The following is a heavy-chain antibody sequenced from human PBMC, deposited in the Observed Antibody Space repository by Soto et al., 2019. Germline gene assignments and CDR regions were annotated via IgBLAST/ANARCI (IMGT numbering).Heavy chain of an antibody. D-gene: IGHD1-26*01. J-gene: IGHJ3*02. CDR2: IYHSGST. CDR3: ASDLGRNFDAFDI. Sequence: QLQLQESGSGLVKPSQTLSLTCAVSGGSISSGGYSWSWIRQPPGKGLEWIGYIYHSGSTYYNPSLKSRVTISVDWSKNQFSLKLSSVTAADTAVYYCASDLGRNFDAFDIWGQGTMVTVSS. V-gene: IGHV4-30-2*01. CDR1: GGSISSGGYS.